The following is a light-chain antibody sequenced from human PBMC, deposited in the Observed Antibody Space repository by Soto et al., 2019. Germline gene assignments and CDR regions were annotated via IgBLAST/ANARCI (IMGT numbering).Light chain of an antibody. CDR1: QSISSW. V-gene: IGKV1-5*03. Sequence: DIQMTQSPSTLSASVGDRVTVTCRSSQSISSWLAWYQQKPGKAPKLLINKASSLESGVPSRFSGGGSGTEFTLTISSLQPDDFATYYCQQYNSYPWTFGQGTKVDIK. J-gene: IGKJ1*01. CDR2: KAS. CDR3: QQYNSYPWT.